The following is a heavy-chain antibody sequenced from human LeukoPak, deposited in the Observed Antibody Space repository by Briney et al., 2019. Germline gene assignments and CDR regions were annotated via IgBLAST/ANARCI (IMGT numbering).Heavy chain of an antibody. CDR3: AREYRELGTTLYQLLLHDAFDI. CDR2: IYYSGST. CDR1: GGSISSSSYY. Sequence: SETLSLTCTVSGGSISSSSYYWSWIRQPPGKGLEWIGYIYYSGSTNYNPSLKSRVTISVDTSKNQFSLKLSSVTAADTAVYYCAREYRELGTTLYQLLLHDAFDIWGQGTMVTVSS. V-gene: IGHV4-61*01. D-gene: IGHD2-2*01. J-gene: IGHJ3*02.